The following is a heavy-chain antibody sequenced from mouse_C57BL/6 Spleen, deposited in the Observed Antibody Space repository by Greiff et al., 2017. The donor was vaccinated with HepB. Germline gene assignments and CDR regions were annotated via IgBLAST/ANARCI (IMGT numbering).Heavy chain of an antibody. CDR1: GFTFSDFY. Sequence: EVKVVESGGGLVQSGRSLRLSCATSGFTFSDFYMEWVRQAPGKGLEWIAASRNKANDYTTEYSASVKGRFIVSRDTSQSILYLQMNALRAEDTAIYYCARDAFGLMDYWGQGTSVTVSS. CDR2: SRNKANDYTT. CDR3: ARDAFGLMDY. D-gene: IGHD6-2*01. V-gene: IGHV7-1*01. J-gene: IGHJ4*01.